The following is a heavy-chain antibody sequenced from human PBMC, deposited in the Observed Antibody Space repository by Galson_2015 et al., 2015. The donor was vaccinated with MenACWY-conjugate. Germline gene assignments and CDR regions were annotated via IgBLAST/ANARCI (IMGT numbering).Heavy chain of an antibody. J-gene: IGHJ4*02. CDR1: GFIFNTYW. CDR2: INPGGSST. D-gene: IGHD1-26*01. Sequence: SLRLSCAASGFIFNTYWMHWARQAPGKGLVWVSRINPGGSSTTYADSVKDRFTISRDNAKNTLYLQMNSLRPEDTAVFYCAKSRGASFFFDYWGRGTLVIVSS. V-gene: IGHV3-74*01. CDR3: AKSRGASFFFDY.